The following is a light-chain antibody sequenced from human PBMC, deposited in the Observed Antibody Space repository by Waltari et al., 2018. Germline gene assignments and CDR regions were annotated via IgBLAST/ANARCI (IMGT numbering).Light chain of an antibody. CDR3: CSYAGSSILV. CDR2: EVT. CDR1: SSDVGSYDL. Sequence: QSALTQPASVSGSPGQSITISCTGTSSDVGSYDLVSWYQQHPGKAPKVMIYEVTKWHSEISNRFSGSKSGNTASLTISGLQAEDEADYYCCSYAGSSILVFGGGTKLTVL. V-gene: IGLV2-23*02. J-gene: IGLJ2*01.